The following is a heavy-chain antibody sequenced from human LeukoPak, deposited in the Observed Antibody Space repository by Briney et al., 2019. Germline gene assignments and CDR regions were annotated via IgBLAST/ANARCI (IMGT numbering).Heavy chain of an antibody. CDR2: ISYNGIT. CDR1: GDSIRTNNYF. Sequence: SETLSLTCSVSGDSIRTNNYFWGWIRQPPGMGLEWIGSISYNGITYYNPSLKSRASVSVDTSKNQFSLNLNSVTAADTAIYYCARRPGHTWDMGNWFDPWGQGTLVTVSS. V-gene: IGHV4-39*01. D-gene: IGHD1-26*01. J-gene: IGHJ5*02. CDR3: ARRPGHTWDMGNWFDP.